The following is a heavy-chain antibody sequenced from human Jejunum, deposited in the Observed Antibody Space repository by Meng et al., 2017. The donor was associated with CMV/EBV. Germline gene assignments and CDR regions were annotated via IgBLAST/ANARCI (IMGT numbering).Heavy chain of an antibody. Sequence: VDLHELGQALMYSLSTIYLSCSVSGGSMIVYYWCWTRPPRGNGVEWIGDHYYKGHLYYNPSLWSQFSISEVTSKNQFTPGLNAVTAADTAVYYCGREKAVYKNCDSWCQGTLVTVSS. CDR2: HYYKGHL. D-gene: IGHD5-24*01. CDR1: GGSMIVYY. J-gene: IGHJ5*01. CDR3: GREKAVYKNCDS. V-gene: IGHV4-30-4*01.